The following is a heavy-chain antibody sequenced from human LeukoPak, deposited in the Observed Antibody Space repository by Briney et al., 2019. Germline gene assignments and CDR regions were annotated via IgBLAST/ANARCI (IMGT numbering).Heavy chain of an antibody. CDR1: GYSITSGYY. J-gene: IGHJ4*02. D-gene: IGHD6-19*01. CDR2: IYHSGDT. V-gene: IGHV4-38-2*02. CDR3: AKGTSSGWYYFDY. Sequence: PSETLSLTCIVSGYSITSGYYWGWIRQPPGKGLEWIGSIYHSGDTYYNSSLKSRVTISVDTSKNQFSLKLDSVTAADTAVYYCAKGTSSGWYYFDYWGQGTLVTVSS.